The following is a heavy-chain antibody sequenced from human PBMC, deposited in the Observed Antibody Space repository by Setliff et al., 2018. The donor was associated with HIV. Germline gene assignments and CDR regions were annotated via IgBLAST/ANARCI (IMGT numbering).Heavy chain of an antibody. D-gene: IGHD3-3*01. V-gene: IGHV4-39*07. Sequence: SETLSLTCSVSGASVSSSSYYWGWVRQPPGKGLEWIGSIYYSGSTNYNPSLKSRVTISVDTSKNQFSLKLTSVTAADTAVYYCARAPYYDFWSGYFSLTNLHVFDIWGQGTMVTVSS. J-gene: IGHJ3*02. CDR2: IYYSGST. CDR1: GASVSSSSYY. CDR3: ARAPYYDFWSGYFSLTNLHVFDI.